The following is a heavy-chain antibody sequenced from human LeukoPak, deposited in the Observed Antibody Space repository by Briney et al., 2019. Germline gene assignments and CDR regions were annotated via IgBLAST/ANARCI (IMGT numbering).Heavy chain of an antibody. CDR3: VRGGRGRDDYFDY. CDR2: VSGGGTTT. Sequence: GGSLRLSCAASGFPFNYYAMSWVRQAPGRAPEWVSAVSGGGTTTYYRNSVKGRFTISRDNSKNTLYLQMNSLRAEDTAVYYCVRGGRGRDDYFDYWGQGTQVTVSS. D-gene: IGHD3-10*01. CDR1: GFPFNYYA. V-gene: IGHV3-23*01. J-gene: IGHJ4*02.